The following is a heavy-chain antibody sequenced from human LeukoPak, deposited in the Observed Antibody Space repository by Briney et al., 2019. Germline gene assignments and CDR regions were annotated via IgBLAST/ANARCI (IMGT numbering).Heavy chain of an antibody. D-gene: IGHD6-19*01. CDR2: IYYSGST. CDR3: ARLYSSGWPFDY. Sequence: SATLSLTCTVSGGSISSYYWSWIRQPPGKGLEWIGYIYYSGSTNYNPSLKSRVTISVDTYKNQFSLKLSSVTAADTAVYYCARLYSSGWPFDYWGQGTLVTVSS. V-gene: IGHV4-59*08. J-gene: IGHJ4*02. CDR1: GGSISSYY.